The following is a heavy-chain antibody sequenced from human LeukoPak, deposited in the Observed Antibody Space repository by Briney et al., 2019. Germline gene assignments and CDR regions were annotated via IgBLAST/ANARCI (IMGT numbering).Heavy chain of an antibody. CDR1: GGSISGSY. D-gene: IGHD3-10*01. Sequence: SETLSLTCTVSGGSISGSYWSWIRQPPGKGLEWIAYIYYSGSTTNYNPSLKSRVTISVDMPKNQFSLRLNSVTAADTAVYYCARTIHSGNMDVWGKGTTVIISS. CDR2: IYYSGSTT. CDR3: ARTIHSGNMDV. J-gene: IGHJ6*04. V-gene: IGHV4-59*01.